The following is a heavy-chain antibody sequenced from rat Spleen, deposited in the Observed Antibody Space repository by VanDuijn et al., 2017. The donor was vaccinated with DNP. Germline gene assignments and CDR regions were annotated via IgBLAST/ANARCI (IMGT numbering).Heavy chain of an antibody. V-gene: IGHV2-30*01. CDR3: TREREPNNNPYYFDY. D-gene: IGHD1-10*01. Sequence: VQLTESGPGPVQPSQTLSLTCTVSGFSLTAFNLHWVRQPTGKGLEWMGVLWTDGNTDYNSALKSRLTISRDTPKSQLFLKMNSLQTEDTAIYFCTREREPNNNPYYFDYWGQGVMVTVSS. CDR2: LWTDGNT. CDR1: GFSLTAFN. J-gene: IGHJ2*01.